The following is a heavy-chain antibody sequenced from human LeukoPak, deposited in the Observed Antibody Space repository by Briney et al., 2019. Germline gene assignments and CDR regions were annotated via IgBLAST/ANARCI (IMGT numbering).Heavy chain of an antibody. D-gene: IGHD4-11*01. CDR1: GGSISSGGYY. CDR2: IYYSGST. CDR3: ARLPTTVTTSGREYYFDY. V-gene: IGHV4-31*03. J-gene: IGHJ4*02. Sequence: SETLSLTCTVSGGSISSGGYYWSWIRQHPGTGLEWIGYIYYSGSTYYNPALKSRIHISRDTSKNQFSLNLSSVTAADTAVYYCARLPTTVTTSGREYYFDYWGQGTLVTVSS.